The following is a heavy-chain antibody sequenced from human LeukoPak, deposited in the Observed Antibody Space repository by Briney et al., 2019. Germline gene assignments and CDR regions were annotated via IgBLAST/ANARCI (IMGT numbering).Heavy chain of an antibody. CDR2: ISPFNGNT. D-gene: IGHD2-2*01. Sequence: GASVTVSCTASGYTFSNYDVSWVRQAPGQGLEWMGWISPFNGNTDYAQELQGRVTMTTDTSTSTAYIELRSLRSDDTAVYYCAAQVTYWSSSGCSPYNLFEPGGQGTLVTVSS. CDR3: AAQVTYWSSSGCSPYNLFEP. V-gene: IGHV1-18*01. CDR1: GYTFSNYD. J-gene: IGHJ5*02.